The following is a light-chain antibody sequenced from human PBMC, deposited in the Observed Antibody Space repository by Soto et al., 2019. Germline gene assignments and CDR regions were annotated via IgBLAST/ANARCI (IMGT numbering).Light chain of an antibody. CDR1: QSISSW. CDR3: QQYGSSPLT. V-gene: IGKV1-5*03. CDR2: KAS. Sequence: DIQMTQSPSTLSASVGDRVTITCRASQSISSWLAWYQQKPGKAPKLLIYKASSLESGVPSRFSGSGSGTEFTLTISSLQPDDFAVYYCQQYGSSPLTFGGGTKVEIK. J-gene: IGKJ4*01.